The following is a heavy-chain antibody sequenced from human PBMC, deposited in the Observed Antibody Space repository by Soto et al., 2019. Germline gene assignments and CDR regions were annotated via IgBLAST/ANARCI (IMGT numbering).Heavy chain of an antibody. CDR3: ARSSGKWLQFAAFDI. J-gene: IGHJ3*02. Sequence: QVQLVESGGGVVQPGRSLRLSCAASGFTFSSYGMHWVRQAPGKGLEWVAVIWYDGSNKYYADSVKGRFTISRDNSKNTLYLQMNSLRAEDTAVYYCARSSGKWLQFAAFDIWGQGTMVTVSS. D-gene: IGHD5-12*01. CDR1: GFTFSSYG. V-gene: IGHV3-33*01. CDR2: IWYDGSNK.